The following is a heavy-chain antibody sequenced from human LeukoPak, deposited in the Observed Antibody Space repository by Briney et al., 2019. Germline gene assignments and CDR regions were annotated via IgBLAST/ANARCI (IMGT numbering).Heavy chain of an antibody. Sequence: GSLRLSCAASGFIFSDYYMTWIRQSPGKGLVWIGEINQSGITSQSGITNYNPSLKSRVAISQDTSRNQFSLVVTSVTAADTAVYYCARLRRQRYFDYWGQGALVTVSS. V-gene: IGHV4-34*08. D-gene: IGHD1-1*01. J-gene: IGHJ4*02. CDR1: GFIFSDYY. CDR3: ARLRRQRYFDY. CDR2: INQSGIT.